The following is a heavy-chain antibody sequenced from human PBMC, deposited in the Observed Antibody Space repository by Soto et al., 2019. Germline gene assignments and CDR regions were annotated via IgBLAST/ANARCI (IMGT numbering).Heavy chain of an antibody. CDR3: ARQAGDSSSSDAFDI. Sequence: GESLKISCKGSGYSFTSYWIGWVRPMPGKGLEWMGIVYPGDSDTRYSPSFQGQVTISADESISTALLQWRRRKASDTAKYYCARQAGDSSSSDAFDIWGRGTLVTVSS. CDR2: VYPGDSDT. J-gene: IGHJ3*02. D-gene: IGHD6-6*01. V-gene: IGHV5-51*01. CDR1: GYSFTSYW.